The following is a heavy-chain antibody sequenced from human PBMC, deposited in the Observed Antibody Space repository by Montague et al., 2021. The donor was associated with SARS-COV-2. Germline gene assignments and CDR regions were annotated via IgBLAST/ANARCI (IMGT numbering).Heavy chain of an antibody. Sequence: TLSLTCTVSGGSISSYYWSWIRQTPGKGLEWIAYIYKNENSNYNPSLKSRVAISLDTSRSQIYLNMTSVTAADTAMYFCAGERDYRRNFDFWGQGALVSVS. J-gene: IGHJ4*02. CDR3: AGERDYRRNFDF. V-gene: IGHV4-59*13. D-gene: IGHD4-17*01. CDR1: GGSISSYY. CDR2: IYKNENS.